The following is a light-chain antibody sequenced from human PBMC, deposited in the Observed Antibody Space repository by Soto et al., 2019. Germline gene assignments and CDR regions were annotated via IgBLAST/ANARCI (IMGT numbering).Light chain of an antibody. Sequence: DIQMTQSPSTLSASVGDRVTITCRASQSISSWLAWYQQKPGKAPKLLIYDASSLESGVPSRFSGSGSGTYFTLTISSLQPDDFATYYCQQANSFPYTFGQGTRLEIK. CDR2: DAS. CDR1: QSISSW. J-gene: IGKJ2*01. V-gene: IGKV1-5*01. CDR3: QQANSFPYT.